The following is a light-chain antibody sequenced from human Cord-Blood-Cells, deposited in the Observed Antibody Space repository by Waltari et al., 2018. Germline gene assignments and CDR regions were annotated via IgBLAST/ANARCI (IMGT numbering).Light chain of an antibody. V-gene: IGLV3-21*04. CDR2: YDS. CDR3: QVWDSSSDHVV. Sequence: SYVLTQPPSVSAAPGKTARITCGGHNIGSKSVHWYQQERVQAPVLVIYYDSDRPSGIAERVSGSNPGNTATLTISGVEAGDEADYYWQVWDSSSDHVVFGGGTKLTVL. CDR1: NIGSKS. J-gene: IGLJ2*01.